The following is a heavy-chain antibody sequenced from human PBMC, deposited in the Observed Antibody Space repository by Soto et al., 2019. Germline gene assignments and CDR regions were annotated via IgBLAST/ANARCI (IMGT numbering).Heavy chain of an antibody. CDR3: TTNGGHSWPPL. D-gene: IGHD2-21*02. Sequence: PGGSQSLSSTASGFNFTNAVMNWVRQAPGKGLEWVGRIKNKAEGETTDYAAPVKGRFTISRDDSKNVAYLQINSLKTEDTAVYFCTTNGGHSWPPLWGQGTLVTVSS. J-gene: IGHJ4*02. CDR1: GFNFTNAV. V-gene: IGHV3-15*07. CDR2: IKNKAEGETT.